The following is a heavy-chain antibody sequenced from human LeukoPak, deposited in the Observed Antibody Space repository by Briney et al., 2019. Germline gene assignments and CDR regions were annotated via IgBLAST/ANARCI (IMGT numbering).Heavy chain of an antibody. CDR3: ARTDYYGSGSYYSNWLDS. Sequence: ASVKVSCKASGYTFTNYDINWVRQAPGQGLEWMGWMNPNNGNTGYAQKFQGRVAMTRDTSMTTAYMELSSLRSEDTAIYYCARTDYYGSGSYYSNWLDSWGQGTLVTVSS. CDR1: GYTFTNYD. V-gene: IGHV1-8*01. CDR2: MNPNNGNT. D-gene: IGHD3-10*01. J-gene: IGHJ5*01.